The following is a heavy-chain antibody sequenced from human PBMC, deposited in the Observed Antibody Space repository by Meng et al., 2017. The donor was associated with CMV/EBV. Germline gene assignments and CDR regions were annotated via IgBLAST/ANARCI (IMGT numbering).Heavy chain of an antibody. CDR3: ARAVPAAIGKSWFDP. CDR1: GFTFSSYS. J-gene: IGHJ5*02. Sequence: GESLKISCAASGFTFSSYSMNWVRQAPGKGLEWVSYISSSSTIYYADSVKGRFTISRDNAKNSLYLKMNSLRAEDTALYYCARAVPAAIGKSWFDPWGQGTLVTVSS. CDR2: ISSSSTI. V-gene: IGHV3-48*04. D-gene: IGHD2-2*01.